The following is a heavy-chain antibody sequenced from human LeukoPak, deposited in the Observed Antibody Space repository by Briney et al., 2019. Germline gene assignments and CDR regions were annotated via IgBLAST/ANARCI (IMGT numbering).Heavy chain of an antibody. Sequence: SETLSLTCTVSGGSISSYYWSWIRQPAGKGLEWIGRIYTSGSTNYNASLKSRVSMSVDTSKNQFSLKLSSVTAADTAVFYCARDNSGSYREFDYWGQGTLVTVSS. CDR2: IYTSGST. D-gene: IGHD1-26*01. V-gene: IGHV4-4*07. J-gene: IGHJ4*02. CDR3: ARDNSGSYREFDY. CDR1: GGSISSYY.